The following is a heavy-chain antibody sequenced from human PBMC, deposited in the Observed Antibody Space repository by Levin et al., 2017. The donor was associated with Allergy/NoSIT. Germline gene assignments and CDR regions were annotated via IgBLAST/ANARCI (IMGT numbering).Heavy chain of an antibody. CDR2: IYYSGST. V-gene: IGHV4-39*07. D-gene: IGHD5-12*01. Sequence: SETLSLTCTVSGGSISSSSYYWGWIRQPPGKGLEWIGSIYYSGSTYYNPSLKSRVTISVDTSKNQFSLKLSSVTAADTAVYYCARDKGLRVLFDPWGQGTLVTVSS. J-gene: IGHJ5*02. CDR3: ARDKGLRVLFDP. CDR1: GGSISSSSYY.